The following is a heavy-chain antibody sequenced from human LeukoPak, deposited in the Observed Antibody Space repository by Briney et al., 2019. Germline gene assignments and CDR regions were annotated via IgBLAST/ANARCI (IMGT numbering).Heavy chain of an antibody. D-gene: IGHD3-9*01. V-gene: IGHV3-33*08. CDR1: GFTFSTYS. CDR3: ARGVERYFDWYFDY. J-gene: IGHJ4*02. Sequence: PGGSLRLSCAASGFTFSTYSMNWVRQAPGKGLEWLTIIWYDGRNKSKGDSVKGRFTISRDNSKNTLYLQMNSLRAEDTAVYYCARGVERYFDWYFDYWGQGTLVTVSS. CDR2: IWYDGRNK.